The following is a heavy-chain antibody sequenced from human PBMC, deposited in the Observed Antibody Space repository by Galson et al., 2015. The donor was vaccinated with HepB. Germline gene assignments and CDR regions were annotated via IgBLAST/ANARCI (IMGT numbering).Heavy chain of an antibody. Sequence: SLRLSCAASGLTFTSYSMTWVRQAPGKGLEWVSSISRSSSYIYYADSVKGRFTISRDNAKNSLYLQMNSLRAEDTAVYYCARDRGDTAMATYYYDRSPDYWGQGTLVTVSS. J-gene: IGHJ4*02. CDR3: ARDRGDTAMATYYYDRSPDY. CDR1: GLTFTSYS. V-gene: IGHV3-21*01. CDR2: ISRSSSYI. D-gene: IGHD3-22*01.